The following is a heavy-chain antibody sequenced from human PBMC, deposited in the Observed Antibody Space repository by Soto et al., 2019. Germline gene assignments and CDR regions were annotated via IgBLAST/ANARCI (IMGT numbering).Heavy chain of an antibody. CDR3: ARVGDYGDYQNNWFDP. CDR2: ISSSSSYI. J-gene: IGHJ5*02. D-gene: IGHD4-17*01. CDR1: GFTFSSYS. V-gene: IGHV3-21*01. Sequence: GSLRLSCAASGFTFSSYSMNWVRQAPGKGLEWISCISSSSSYIYYADSVKGRFTISRDNAKNSVYLQMNSLRAEDTAVYYCARVGDYGDYQNNWFDPWGQGTLVTVS.